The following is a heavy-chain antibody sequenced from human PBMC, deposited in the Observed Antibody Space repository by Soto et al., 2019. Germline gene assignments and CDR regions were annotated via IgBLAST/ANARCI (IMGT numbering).Heavy chain of an antibody. D-gene: IGHD2-2*02. CDR1: GGTFSSYA. Sequence: ASVKVSCKASGGTFSSYAISWVRPAPGQGLEWMGGIIPIFGTAKYAQKFQGRVTITADKSTSTAYMELSSLRSEDAAVYYCARDRVVVTAAISSTYYYYGMDVWGQGTTVTVSS. J-gene: IGHJ6*02. V-gene: IGHV1-69*06. CDR3: ARDRVVVTAAISSTYYYYGMDV. CDR2: IIPIFGTA.